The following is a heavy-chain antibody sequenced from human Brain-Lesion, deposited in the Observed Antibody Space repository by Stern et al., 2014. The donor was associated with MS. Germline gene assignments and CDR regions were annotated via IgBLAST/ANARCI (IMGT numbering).Heavy chain of an antibody. CDR3: ARVYNTIYGIVTQRGSGMDV. CDR2: IKEDGTEK. Sequence: EDQLVESGGGLVQPGGSLTISCTAAGFTFGNSWMTWVRQAPGKGLAWGANIKEDGTEKNYVDSVKGRFTISRDNARNSLYLQMNSLRVEDTALYYCARVYNTIYGIVTQRGSGMDVWGQGTTVIVSS. V-gene: IGHV3-7*01. D-gene: IGHD3-3*01. J-gene: IGHJ6*02. CDR1: GFTFGNSW.